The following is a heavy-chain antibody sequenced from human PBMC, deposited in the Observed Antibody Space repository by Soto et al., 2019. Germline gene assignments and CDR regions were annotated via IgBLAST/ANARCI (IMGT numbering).Heavy chain of an antibody. Sequence: GGSLRLSCAASGFTFSSYSMNWVRQAPGKGLEWVSYISSSSSTIYYADSVKGRFTISRDNAKNSLYLQMNSLRAEDTAVYYCARGPTTTVTTYRYYYYMDVWGKGTTVTVSS. CDR2: ISSSSSTI. D-gene: IGHD4-17*01. CDR1: GFTFSSYS. J-gene: IGHJ6*03. CDR3: ARGPTTTVTTYRYYYYMDV. V-gene: IGHV3-48*01.